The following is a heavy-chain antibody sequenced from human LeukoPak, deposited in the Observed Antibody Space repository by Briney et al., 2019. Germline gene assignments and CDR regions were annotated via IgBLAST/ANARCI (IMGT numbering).Heavy chain of an antibody. CDR3: ARDSPSLYYDSSGFNY. D-gene: IGHD3-22*01. CDR2: ISAYNGNT. CDR1: GYTFTSYG. J-gene: IGHJ4*02. V-gene: IGHV1-18*01. Sequence: GASVKVSCKASGYTFTSYGISWVRQAPGQGLEWMGWISAYNGNTNYAQKLQGRVTMTTDTTTSTAYMELRSLRSDDTAVYYCARDSPSLYYDSSGFNYWGQGTLVTVSS.